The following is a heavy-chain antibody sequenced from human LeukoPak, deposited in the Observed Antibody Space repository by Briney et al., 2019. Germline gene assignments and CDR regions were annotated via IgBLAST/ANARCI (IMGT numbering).Heavy chain of an antibody. CDR2: ISFDGSSK. V-gene: IGHV3-30*18. CDR3: AELGITMIGGV. J-gene: IGHJ6*04. Sequence: GGSLRLSCAVSGFTFSSYGMHWVRQAPGKGLEWVTVISFDGSSKDYAQSVKGRFTISRDNSKNTLYLQMNSLRAEDTAVYYCAELGITMIGGVWGKGTTVTISS. D-gene: IGHD3-10*02. CDR1: GFTFSSYG.